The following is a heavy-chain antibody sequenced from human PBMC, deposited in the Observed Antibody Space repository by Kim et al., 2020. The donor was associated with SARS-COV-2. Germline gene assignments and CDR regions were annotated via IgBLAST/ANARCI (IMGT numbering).Heavy chain of an antibody. CDR3: ASGWWSYSLDY. CDR2: IYYSGST. V-gene: IGHV4-59*01. Sequence: SETLSLTCTVSGGSISSYYWSWIRQPPGKGLEWIGYIYYSGSTNYNPSLKSRVTISVDTSKNQFSLKLSSVTAADTAVYYRASGWWSYSLDYWGQGTLVTVSS. CDR1: GGSISSYY. D-gene: IGHD1-26*01. J-gene: IGHJ4*02.